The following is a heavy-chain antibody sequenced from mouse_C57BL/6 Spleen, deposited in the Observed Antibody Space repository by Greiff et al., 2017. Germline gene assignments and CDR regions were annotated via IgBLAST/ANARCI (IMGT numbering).Heavy chain of an antibody. CDR1: GYTFTSYW. CDR2: IDPSDSFP. J-gene: IGHJ4*01. V-gene: IGHV1-50*01. CDR3: ARGPRDYAMDD. Sequence: QVQLQQPGAELVKPGASVKLSCKASGYTFTSYWMQWVKQRPGQGLEWIGEIDPSDSFPNYNQKFKGKATLTVDTSSSTAYMQLSSLTSEDSAVYYCARGPRDYAMDDWGQGTSVTVSS.